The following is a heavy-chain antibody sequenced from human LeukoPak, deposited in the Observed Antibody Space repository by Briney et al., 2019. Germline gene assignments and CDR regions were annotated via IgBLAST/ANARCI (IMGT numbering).Heavy chain of an antibody. D-gene: IGHD1-26*01. V-gene: IGHV4-34*01. J-gene: IGHJ6*03. CDR1: GGPFSAYY. CDR3: ARGDVGATTSYYYFYMDV. Sequence: SETLSLTCAVYGGPFSAYYWSWLRQPPGRGLEWIGEINHSGSTNYNPSLKSRVTMSVDTSKNQFSLKLSSVTAADTAVYFCARGDVGATTSYYYFYMDVWAKGTTVTVSS. CDR2: INHSGST.